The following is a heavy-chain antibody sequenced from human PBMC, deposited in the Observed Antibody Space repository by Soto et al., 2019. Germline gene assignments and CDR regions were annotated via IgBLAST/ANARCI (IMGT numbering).Heavy chain of an antibody. CDR2: ISYDGSNK. Sequence: QVQLVESGGGVVQPGRSLRLSCAASGFTFSSYGMHWVRQAPGKGLEWVAVISYDGSNKYYADSVKGRLTISRDNSKNTLYLQMNSLRVEDTAVYYCAKDNGSGCDWLRVGDASDIWGQGTMFTVSS. CDR3: AKDNGSGCDWLRVGDASDI. J-gene: IGHJ3*02. V-gene: IGHV3-30*18. D-gene: IGHD5-12*01. CDR1: GFTFSSYG.